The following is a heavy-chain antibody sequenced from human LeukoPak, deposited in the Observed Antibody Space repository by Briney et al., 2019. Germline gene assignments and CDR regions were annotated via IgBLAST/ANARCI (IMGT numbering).Heavy chain of an antibody. CDR1: GGSHSSHY. V-gene: IGHV4-59*08. CDR3: ARPASFRLTGAFDI. J-gene: IGHJ3*02. D-gene: IGHD3-9*01. CDR2: IYYTGTP. Sequence: PSETLSLTCTVSGGSHSSHYWSLIRQSPGKGLEWIGYIYYTGTPKYNPSFKSRVTISVDASKNQFSLKLNSVTAADTAVYYCARPASFRLTGAFDIWGQGTMVTVSS.